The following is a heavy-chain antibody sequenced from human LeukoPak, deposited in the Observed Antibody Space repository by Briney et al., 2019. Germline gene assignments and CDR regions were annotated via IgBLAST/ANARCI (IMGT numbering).Heavy chain of an antibody. Sequence: SETLSLTCAVYGGSFSGYYWSWIRQPPGKGLEWIGEINHSGSTYYNPSLKSRVTISVDTSKNQFSLKLSSVTAADTAVYCCARHATYYYGSGSYGESNWFDPWGQGTLVTVSS. J-gene: IGHJ5*02. D-gene: IGHD3-10*01. CDR1: GGSFSGYY. V-gene: IGHV4-34*01. CDR2: INHSGST. CDR3: ARHATYYYGSGSYGESNWFDP.